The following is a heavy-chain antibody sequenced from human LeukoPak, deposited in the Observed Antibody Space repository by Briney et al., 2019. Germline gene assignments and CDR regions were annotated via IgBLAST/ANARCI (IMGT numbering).Heavy chain of an antibody. J-gene: IGHJ6*02. D-gene: IGHD6-19*01. Sequence: ASVKVSCKASGYIFTTYGFSWVRQAPGQGLEWMGWISPYDGNTKYAQKFQGRVTMTRNTSISTAYMELSSLRSEDTAVYYCARGLAVAGYYYYGMDVWGQGTTVTVSS. V-gene: IGHV1-18*01. CDR3: ARGLAVAGYYYYGMDV. CDR2: ISPYDGNT. CDR1: GYIFTTYG.